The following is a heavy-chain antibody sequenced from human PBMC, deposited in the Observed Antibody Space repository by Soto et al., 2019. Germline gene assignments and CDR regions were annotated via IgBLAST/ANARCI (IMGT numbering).Heavy chain of an antibody. D-gene: IGHD3-22*01. CDR3: ARDLPPYDRRTQSAGAFED. V-gene: IGHV4-4*07. CDR1: GSSFTGDY. CDR2: GFGNGAGTP. J-gene: IGHJ4*02. Sequence: QVQLQESGPGLVRPSETLSLTCSVSGSSFTGDYWSWIRQPAGKGLEWIGRGFGNGAGTPIYNSSLKNRVTVSVDSSMKKFALKLTSVTAADTAVYFCARDLPPYDRRTQSAGAFEDWGQGILVAVSS.